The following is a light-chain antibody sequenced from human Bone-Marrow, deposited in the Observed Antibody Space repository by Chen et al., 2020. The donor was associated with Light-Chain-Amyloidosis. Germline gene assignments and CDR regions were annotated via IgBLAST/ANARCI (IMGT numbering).Light chain of an antibody. CDR2: KVS. CDR1: QSLVHSDGNTY. CDR3: MQATRWPIT. V-gene: IGKV2-30*02. Sequence: DAVMTQSPLSLPVTLGQPASISCRSSQSLVHSDGNTYLNWCQQRPGQSPRRLIYKVSNRDSGVPDSSSGSGPGSDFTQKISRVEAEDVGVDYCMQATRWPITFGQGTRLEI. J-gene: IGKJ5*01.